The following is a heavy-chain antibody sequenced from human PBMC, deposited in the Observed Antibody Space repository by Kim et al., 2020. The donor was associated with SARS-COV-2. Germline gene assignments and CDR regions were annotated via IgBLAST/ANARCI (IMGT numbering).Heavy chain of an antibody. CDR1: GGSISSSSYY. D-gene: IGHD2-15*01. CDR2: IYYSGST. V-gene: IGHV4-39*01. J-gene: IGHJ4*02. Sequence: SETLSLTCTVSGGSISSSSYYWGWIRQPPGKGLEWIGSIYYSGSTYYNPSLKSRVTISVDTSKNQFSLKLSSVTAADTAVYYCARPHCSGGSCYFDYWGQGTLVTVSS. CDR3: ARPHCSGGSCYFDY.